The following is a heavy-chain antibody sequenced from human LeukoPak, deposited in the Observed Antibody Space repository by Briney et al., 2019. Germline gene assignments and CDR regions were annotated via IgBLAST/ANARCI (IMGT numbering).Heavy chain of an antibody. D-gene: IGHD5-18*01. V-gene: IGHV3-13*05. CDR3: ARVDSYGGSY. J-gene: IGHJ4*02. CDR2: IGTAGDP. CDR1: GFTFSSYD. Sequence: GGCLRLSCAAAGFTFSSYDMHWVRQATGKGLEWVSAIGTAGDPYYPGSVKGRFTISRENAKNSLYLQMNSLRAGDTAVYYCARVDSYGGSYWGQGTLVTVSS.